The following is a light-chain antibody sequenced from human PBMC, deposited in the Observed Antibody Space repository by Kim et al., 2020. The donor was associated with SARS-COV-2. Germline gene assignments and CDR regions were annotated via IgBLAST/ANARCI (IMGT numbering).Light chain of an antibody. J-gene: IGKJ4*01. CDR1: QSVSSY. V-gene: IGKV3-11*01. CDR2: DAS. Sequence: SLSPGERAPLSCRASQSVSSYLAWYQQKPGQAPRLLIYDASSRVTGIPARFSGSGSGTDFTLTISSLEPEDFAVYYCQQRSNWLTFGGGTKVEIK. CDR3: QQRSNWLT.